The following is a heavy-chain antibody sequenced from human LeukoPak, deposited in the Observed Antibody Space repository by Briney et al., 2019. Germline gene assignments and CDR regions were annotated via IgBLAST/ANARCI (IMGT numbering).Heavy chain of an antibody. V-gene: IGHV4-34*01. Sequence: SETLSLTCAVYGGSFSGYYWSWIRQPPGKGLEWVGEINHSGSTNYNPSLKSRVTISVDTSKNQFSLKLSSVTAADTAVYYCARGGTTIFGVVSSHYYGMDVWGQGTTVTVSS. CDR1: GGSFSGYY. CDR2: INHSGST. CDR3: ARGGTTIFGVVSSHYYGMDV. D-gene: IGHD3-3*01. J-gene: IGHJ6*02.